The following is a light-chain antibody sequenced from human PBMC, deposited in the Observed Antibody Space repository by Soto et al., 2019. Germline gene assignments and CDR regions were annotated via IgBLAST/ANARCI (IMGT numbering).Light chain of an antibody. Sequence: DIQMTQSPSSLSASVGDRVTITCRASQSISSYLNWYQQKPGQAPRLLISAASSLQSGVPSRFSGSGSGTDFTLTISSLQAEDVAVYYCQQYYRPWTFGQGTKVEIK. J-gene: IGKJ1*01. V-gene: IGKV1-39*01. CDR3: QQYYRPWT. CDR1: QSISSY. CDR2: AAS.